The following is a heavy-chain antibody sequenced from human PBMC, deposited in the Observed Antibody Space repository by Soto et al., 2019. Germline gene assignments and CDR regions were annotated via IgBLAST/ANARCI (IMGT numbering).Heavy chain of an antibody. CDR2: IYYSGST. V-gene: IGHV4-31*03. CDR3: ARVLLYGDYADYYGMDV. J-gene: IGHJ6*02. D-gene: IGHD4-17*01. CDR1: GGSIGSGGYY. Sequence: LSLTCTVSGGSIGSGGYYWSWIRQHPGKGLEWIGYIYYSGSTYYNPSLKSRVTISVDTSKNQFSLKLSSVTAADTAVYYCARVLLYGDYADYYGMDVWGQGTTVTVSS.